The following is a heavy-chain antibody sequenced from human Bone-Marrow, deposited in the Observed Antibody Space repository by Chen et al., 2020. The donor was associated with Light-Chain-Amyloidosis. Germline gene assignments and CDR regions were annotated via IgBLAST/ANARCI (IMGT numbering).Heavy chain of an antibody. Sequence: QMLLVQSGAEVKKTGSSVKVACKASGYTFTYLYLHWVRQAPGKPLEWMGWITPFNGNTNYAQKFQKRVTFSRDGTLTIYMELNSLRSEDTAMYYCARSPLDAGHNDIAFDIWGQGTMVTVSS. V-gene: IGHV1-45*02. CDR3: ARSPLDAGHNDIAFDI. CDR1: GYTFTYLY. D-gene: IGHD3-9*01. CDR2: ITPFNGNT. J-gene: IGHJ3*02.